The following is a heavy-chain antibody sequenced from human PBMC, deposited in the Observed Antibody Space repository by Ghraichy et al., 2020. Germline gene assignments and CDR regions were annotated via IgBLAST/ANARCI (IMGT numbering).Heavy chain of an antibody. CDR2: INHSGST. D-gene: IGHD4-11*01. CDR3: ARGPGTVTTPDYYYGMDV. V-gene: IGHV4-34*01. Sequence: GSLRLSCAVYGGSFSGYYWSWIRQPPGKRLEWIGEINHSGSTNYNPSLKSRVTISVDTSKNQFSMKLSSVTAADTAVYYCARGPGTVTTPDYYYGMDVWGQGTTVTVSS. J-gene: IGHJ6*02. CDR1: GGSFSGYY.